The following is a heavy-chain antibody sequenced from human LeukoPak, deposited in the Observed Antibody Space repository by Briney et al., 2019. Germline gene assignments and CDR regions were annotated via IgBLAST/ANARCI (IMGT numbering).Heavy chain of an antibody. V-gene: IGHV4-34*01. J-gene: IGHJ4*02. CDR2: VNHSGST. CDR1: GGSFSGYY. CDR3: ARGAPGY. Sequence: SETLSLTCAVYGGSFSGYYWTWIRQPPGGGLEWIGEVNHSGSTNYNPSLKSRVTISVDTSKNQFSLKLSSVTTADTAVYYCARGAPGYWGQGTLVTVSS.